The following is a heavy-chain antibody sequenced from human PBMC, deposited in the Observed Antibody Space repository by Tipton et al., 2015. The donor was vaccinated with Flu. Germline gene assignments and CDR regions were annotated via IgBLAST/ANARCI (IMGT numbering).Heavy chain of an antibody. CDR2: ISWNSGSI. CDR1: GFTFDDYA. D-gene: IGHD4-11*01. Sequence: SLRLSCAASGFTFDDYAMHWVRQAPGKGLEWVSGISWNSGSIGYADSVKGRFTISRDNAKNSLYLQMNSLRAGDTALYYCAKGAYRADGGYYYYMDVWGKGTTVTVSS. J-gene: IGHJ6*03. V-gene: IGHV3-9*01. CDR3: AKGAYRADGGYYYYMDV.